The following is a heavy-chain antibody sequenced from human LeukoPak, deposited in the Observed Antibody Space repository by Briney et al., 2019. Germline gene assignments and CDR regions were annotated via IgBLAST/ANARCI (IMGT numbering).Heavy chain of an antibody. V-gene: IGHV3-74*01. Sequence: GRSLRLSCAASGFTFSSYWMHWVRQAPGKGLVWVSRINSDGSSTSYADSVKGRFTISRDNAKNTLYLQMSSLRAEDTAVYYCARVRDSSGWYPDAFDIWGQGTMVTVSS. CDR3: ARVRDSSGWYPDAFDI. D-gene: IGHD6-19*01. CDR1: GFTFSSYW. CDR2: INSDGSST. J-gene: IGHJ3*02.